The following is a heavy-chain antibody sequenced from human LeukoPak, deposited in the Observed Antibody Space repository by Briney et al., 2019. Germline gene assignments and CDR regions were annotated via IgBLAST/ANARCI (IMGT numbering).Heavy chain of an antibody. V-gene: IGHV3-23*01. CDR3: AKDLDSTGSWPPEYFQH. J-gene: IGHJ1*01. D-gene: IGHD3-22*01. Sequence: PGGSLRLSCVASGFTFSSYAMSWVRRAPGKGLEWVSLISTSSRTHYADSMKGRFTISRDNSRNTLYLQINSLRAEDTAVYYCAKDLDSTGSWPPEYFQHWGQGSLVTVSS. CDR1: GFTFSSYA. CDR2: ISTSSRT.